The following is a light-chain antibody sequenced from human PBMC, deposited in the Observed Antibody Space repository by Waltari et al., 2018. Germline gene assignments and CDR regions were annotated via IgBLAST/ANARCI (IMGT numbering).Light chain of an antibody. J-gene: IGKJ1*01. CDR2: GAS. CDR1: ERVRTA. Sequence: EIVLTQSPSTLSLSPGERPTLPCRASERVRTALAWYQQKPGQAPRLLIFGASNRAIGIPDRFSGGGSGTDFSLTISRVEPEDFAVYFCQHYVRLPVAFGQGTKVDVK. CDR3: QHYVRLPVA. V-gene: IGKV3-20*01.